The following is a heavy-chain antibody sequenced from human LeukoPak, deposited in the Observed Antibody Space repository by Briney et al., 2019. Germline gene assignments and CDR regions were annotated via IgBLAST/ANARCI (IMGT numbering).Heavy chain of an antibody. CDR1: GFTFSSYD. CDR3: ARGSGPGVTTIDS. CDR2: FHTDGGT. J-gene: IGHJ4*02. V-gene: IGHV3-13*01. Sequence: GGSLRLSCSASGFTFSSYDMHWVRQAPGKGLEWVSAFHTDGGTYYLDSVKGRITISREDAKNSLYLQMNTLRAGDTAVYYCARGSGPGVTTIDSWGQGTLVIVSS. D-gene: IGHD4-17*01.